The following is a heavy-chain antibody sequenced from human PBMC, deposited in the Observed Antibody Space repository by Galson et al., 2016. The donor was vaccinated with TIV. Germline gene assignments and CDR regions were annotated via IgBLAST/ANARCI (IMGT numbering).Heavy chain of an antibody. CDR3: ATPAYGTKSPYYYGFDV. D-gene: IGHD2-8*01. Sequence: SVKVSCKASEHTIITYDLYWVRQDAGLSLGWMGWVTRVSGVLGFCLLCRVRLIMTRNLSIATAYMELTSLRSEATAVYYCATPAYGTKSPYYYGFDVWGQGTTVTVSS. CDR2: VTRVSGVL. CDR1: EHTIITYD. J-gene: IGHJ6*02. V-gene: IGHV1-8*02.